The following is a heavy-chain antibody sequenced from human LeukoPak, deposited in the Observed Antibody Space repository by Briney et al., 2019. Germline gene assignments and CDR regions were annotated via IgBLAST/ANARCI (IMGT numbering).Heavy chain of an antibody. D-gene: IGHD3-22*01. V-gene: IGHV3-23*01. Sequence: GGSLRLSRAASGFTFSSYAMSWVRQAPGKGLKWVSAISGSGGSTYYADSVKGRFTISRDNSKNTLYLQMNSLRAEDTAVYYCAKDLPPDYYDSSGYRNLDPWGQGTLVTVSS. CDR1: GFTFSSYA. CDR3: AKDLPPDYYDSSGYRNLDP. J-gene: IGHJ5*02. CDR2: ISGSGGST.